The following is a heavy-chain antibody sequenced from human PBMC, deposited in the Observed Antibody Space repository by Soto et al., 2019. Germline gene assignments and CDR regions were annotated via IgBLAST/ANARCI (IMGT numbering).Heavy chain of an antibody. V-gene: IGHV1-58*02. CDR2: IGVGSGNT. J-gene: IGHJ5*01. Sequence: SSVKVSCKASGFTFTSSAMQRVRQARGQRLEWIGRIGVGSGNTNYAQKFQERVTITTDMSTSTAYMELRSLRSDDTAVYYCARDSPVPPATPNNWYDSWGQGTQVTVSS. CDR3: ARDSPVPPATPNNWYDS. D-gene: IGHD2-2*02. CDR1: GFTFTSSA.